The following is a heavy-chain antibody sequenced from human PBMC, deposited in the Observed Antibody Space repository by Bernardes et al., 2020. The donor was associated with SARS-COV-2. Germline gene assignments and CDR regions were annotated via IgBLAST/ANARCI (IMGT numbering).Heavy chain of an antibody. CDR3: AREPPKNYYDSSGYYF. V-gene: IGHV1-2*02. CDR1: GYTFTGYY. Sequence: ASVKVSCKASGYTFTGYYMHWVRQAPGQGLEWMGWINPNSGGTNYAQKFQGRVTMTRDTSISTAYMELSRLRSDDTAVYYCAREPPKNYYDSSGYYFWGQGTLVTVSS. CDR2: INPNSGGT. J-gene: IGHJ4*02. D-gene: IGHD3-22*01.